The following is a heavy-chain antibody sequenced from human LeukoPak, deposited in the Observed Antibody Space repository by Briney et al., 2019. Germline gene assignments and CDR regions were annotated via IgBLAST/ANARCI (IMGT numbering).Heavy chain of an antibody. D-gene: IGHD3-10*01. CDR2: IYYSGST. Sequence: PSETLPLTCTVSGGSISSYYWSWIRQPPGKGLEWIGYIYYSGSTNYNPSLKSRVTISVDTSKNQFSLKPSSVTAADTAVYYCARLSGSSEVDYWGQGTLVTVSS. J-gene: IGHJ4*02. CDR3: ARLSGSSEVDY. CDR1: GGSISSYY. V-gene: IGHV4-59*08.